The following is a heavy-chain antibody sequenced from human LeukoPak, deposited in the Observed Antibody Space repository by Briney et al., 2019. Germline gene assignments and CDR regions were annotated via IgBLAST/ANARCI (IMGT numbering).Heavy chain of an antibody. D-gene: IGHD6-13*01. CDR1: GFTFSNAW. J-gene: IGHJ4*02. CDR3: TTAPGYSSSWYPDY. V-gene: IGHV3-15*01. Sequence: GGSLRLPCAASGFTFSNAWMGWVRQAPGKGLEWVGRIKSKTDGGTTDYAAPVKGRFTISRDDSKNTLYLQMNSLKTEDTAVYYCTTAPGYSSSWYPDYWGQGTLVTVSS. CDR2: IKSKTDGGTT.